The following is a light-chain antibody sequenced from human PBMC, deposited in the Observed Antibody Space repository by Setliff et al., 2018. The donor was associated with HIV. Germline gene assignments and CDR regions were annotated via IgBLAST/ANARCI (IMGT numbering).Light chain of an antibody. J-gene: IGLJ2*01. Sequence: NSMLTQPHSVSESPGKTVTISCTRSSGNIATNYVQWYQQRPGSSPIIVISEDSQRPSGVPDRFSGSIDSSSNSASLTISGLKTEDEADYYCQSYDSSNHVIFGGGTKGTVL. V-gene: IGLV6-57*01. CDR3: QSYDSSNHVI. CDR2: EDS. CDR1: SGNIATNY.